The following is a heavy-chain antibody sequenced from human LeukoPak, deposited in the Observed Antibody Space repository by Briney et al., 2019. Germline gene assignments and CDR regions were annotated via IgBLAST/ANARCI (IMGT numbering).Heavy chain of an antibody. D-gene: IGHD1-1*01. CDR1: GFTFSSFD. V-gene: IGHV3-13*01. CDR2: SGTVSDT. CDR3: ARGPPRGKYYFMDV. J-gene: IGHJ6*03. Sequence: GGSLRLSCAASGFTFSSFDMHWVRHPKEQVLEWVSTSGTVSDTYYPGSVEGRFTLSRDNAKNSLYLQMNSLTAGDTAVYYCARGPPRGKYYFMDVWGKGTTVTVSS.